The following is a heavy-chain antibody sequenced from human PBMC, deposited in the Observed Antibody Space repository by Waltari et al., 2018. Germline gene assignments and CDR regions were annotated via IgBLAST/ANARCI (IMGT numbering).Heavy chain of an antibody. CDR1: GGSISSGSYY. Sequence: QVQLQESGPGLVKHSQTLSLTCTVSGGSISSGSYYWSWIRQPPGKGLEWIGEINHSGSTNYNPSLKSRVTISVDTSKNQFSLKLSSVTAADTAVYYCAIPGGYSGYDSFDYWGQGTLVTVSS. CDR2: INHSGST. V-gene: IGHV4-61*01. CDR3: AIPGGYSGYDSFDY. D-gene: IGHD5-12*01. J-gene: IGHJ4*02.